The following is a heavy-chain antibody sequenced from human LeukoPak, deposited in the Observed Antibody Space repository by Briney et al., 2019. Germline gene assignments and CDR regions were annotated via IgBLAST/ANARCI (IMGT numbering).Heavy chain of an antibody. D-gene: IGHD2-2*01. J-gene: IGHJ5*02. CDR3: VRGQVPAARGYNWFDP. Sequence: SETLSLTCAVYGCSFNDYYWNWIRQPPGKGLEWIGEINARGDTNYNPSLKSRVTISVDTSKKQFSLRFTSTIAADTAVYYCVRGQVPAARGYNWFDPWGQGTLVTVSS. V-gene: IGHV4-34*01. CDR1: GCSFNDYY. CDR2: INARGDT.